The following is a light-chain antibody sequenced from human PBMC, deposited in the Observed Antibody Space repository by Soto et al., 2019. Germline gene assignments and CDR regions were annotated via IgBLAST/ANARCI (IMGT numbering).Light chain of an antibody. CDR2: EVT. Sequence: QSALTQPPSASGSPGQSVTISCTGTSSDVGGYNYVSWFRQHPGKAPKLMIYEVTKRPSGVPDRFSGSKSGNTASLTVSGLQAEDEADYYCISYAGSNNFVVFGGGTQLTGL. V-gene: IGLV2-8*01. J-gene: IGLJ2*01. CDR1: SSDVGGYNY. CDR3: ISYAGSNNFVV.